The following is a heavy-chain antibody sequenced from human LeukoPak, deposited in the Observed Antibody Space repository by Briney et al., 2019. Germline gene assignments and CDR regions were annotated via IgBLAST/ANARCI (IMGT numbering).Heavy chain of an antibody. Sequence: PSETLSLTCTVSGGSISSYYWSWIRQPPGKGLEWIGYIYYSGSTSYNPSLKGRVTISVDTSKNQFSLKLSSVTAADTAVYYCARGSYYDFWSGYPLDYWGQGILVTVSS. CDR3: ARGSYYDFWSGYPLDY. CDR2: IYYSGST. J-gene: IGHJ4*02. D-gene: IGHD3-3*01. V-gene: IGHV4-59*01. CDR1: GGSISSYY.